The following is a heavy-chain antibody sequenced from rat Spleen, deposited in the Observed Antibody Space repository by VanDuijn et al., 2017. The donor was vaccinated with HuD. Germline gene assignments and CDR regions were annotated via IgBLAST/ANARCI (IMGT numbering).Heavy chain of an antibody. V-gene: IGHV3-1*01. CDR1: GYSITSNY. CDR2: ISYSGST. CDR3: ARWDYYSPRWYFDF. J-gene: IGHJ1*01. Sequence: EVQLQESGPGLVKPSHSLSLTCSVTGYSITSNYWGWIRKFPGNKMEWMGYISYSGSTSYNPSLKSRISITRDTSKNQFFLQVNSVTTEDTATYYCARWDYYSPRWYFDFWGPGTMVTVSS. D-gene: IGHD1-1*01.